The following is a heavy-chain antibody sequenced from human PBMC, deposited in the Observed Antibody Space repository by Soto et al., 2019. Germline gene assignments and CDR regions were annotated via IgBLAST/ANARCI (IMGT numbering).Heavy chain of an antibody. CDR3: ARDIDYYDSCGDQDY. CDR1: GFTFSSYE. J-gene: IGHJ4*02. V-gene: IGHV3-48*03. CDR2: INTRGNII. Sequence: EVQLVESGGGLVQPGGSLRLSCAASGFTFSSYEMNWVRQAPGKGLEWVSYINTRGNIIHYTDSVKGRFTISRDNAKNSLYLQMNSLRAEDTAVYYCARDIDYYDSCGDQDYWGQGTLVTVSS. D-gene: IGHD3-22*01.